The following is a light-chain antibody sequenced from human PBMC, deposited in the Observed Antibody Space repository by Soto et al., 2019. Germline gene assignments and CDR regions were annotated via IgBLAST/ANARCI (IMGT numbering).Light chain of an antibody. CDR1: NIGSKS. J-gene: IGLJ2*01. CDR2: RDY. CDR3: QVWDSTTPVL. V-gene: IGLV3-9*01. Sequence: SYELTQPLSVSVALGQTARITCGGSNIGSKSVHWYQKRPGQAPVVVMYRDYHRPSEIPERFSGSNSGNTATLTISRAQAGDEADYYCQVWDSTTPVLFGGGTKLTVL.